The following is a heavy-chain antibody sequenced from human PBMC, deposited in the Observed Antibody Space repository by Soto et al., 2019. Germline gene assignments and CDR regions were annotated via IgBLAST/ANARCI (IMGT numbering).Heavy chain of an antibody. D-gene: IGHD3-22*01. CDR2: IYYSGST. J-gene: IGHJ3*02. CDR3: ARVGRAHYDSSGYVDAFDI. V-gene: IGHV4-30-4*01. Sequence: PSETLSLTCTVSGGSISSGDYYWSWIRQPRGKGLEWIGYIYYSGSTYYNPYLKSRVTISVDTSKNQFSLKLSSVTAADTAVYYCARVGRAHYDSSGYVDAFDIWGQGRMVTVSS. CDR1: GGSISSGDYY.